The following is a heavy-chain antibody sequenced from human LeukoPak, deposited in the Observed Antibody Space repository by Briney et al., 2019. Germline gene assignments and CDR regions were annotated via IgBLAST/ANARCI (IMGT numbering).Heavy chain of an antibody. J-gene: IGHJ4*02. V-gene: IGHV4-59*12. CDR1: GGSISSYY. D-gene: IGHD3-10*01. CDR2: IYYSGST. CDR3: ARDPGYYGSGTRGAFDY. Sequence: SGTLSLTCTVSGGSISSYYWSWIRQPPGKGLEWIGYIYYSGSTNYNPSLKSRVTMSVDTSKNHFSLKLSSVTAADTAVYYCARDPGYYGSGTRGAFDYWGQGTLVTVSS.